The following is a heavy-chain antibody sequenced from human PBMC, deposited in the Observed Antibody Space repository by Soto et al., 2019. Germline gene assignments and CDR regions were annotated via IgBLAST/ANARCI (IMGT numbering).Heavy chain of an antibody. CDR3: ARDVNYGAFGY. Sequence: QVQLQESGPGLVKPSQTLSLTCTVSGGSISSGGYYGSWIRQHPGKGLEWIGYIYYSGSTYYNPSLKSRVTLSVDTSKNQFSLKLSSVTAAATAVYYCARDVNYGAFGYWGQGTLVTVSS. CDR1: GGSISSGGYY. CDR2: IYYSGST. J-gene: IGHJ4*02. V-gene: IGHV4-31*03. D-gene: IGHD3-16*01.